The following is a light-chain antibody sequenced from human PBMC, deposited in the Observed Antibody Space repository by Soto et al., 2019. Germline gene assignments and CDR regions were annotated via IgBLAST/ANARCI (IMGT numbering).Light chain of an antibody. CDR1: SSDVGGYNY. Sequence: QSALTQPASVSGSPGQSITISCTGTSSDVGGYNYVSWYQQHPGKAPKLMIYDVSNRPSGVSNRFSGSKSGNTGSLTISGLQAEDEADYYCSSYTSSSTPLYVFGTGTKLTV. CDR3: SSYTSSSTPLYV. CDR2: DVS. V-gene: IGLV2-14*01. J-gene: IGLJ1*01.